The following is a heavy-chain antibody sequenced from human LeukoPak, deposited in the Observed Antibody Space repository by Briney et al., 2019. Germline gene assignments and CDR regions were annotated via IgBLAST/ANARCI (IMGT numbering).Heavy chain of an antibody. CDR3: AREYYDFWSGYKAEVLDYYYGMDV. Sequence: PERSLRLSCAAPGFTFSSHAMHWVRQAPGKGLEWVAVISYDGRNKYHADSVTGRFTISRDNSKNTLYLQMNSLRAEDTAVYYCAREYYDFWSGYKAEVLDYYYGMDVWGQGTTVTVSS. J-gene: IGHJ6*02. D-gene: IGHD3-3*01. CDR1: GFTFSSHA. CDR2: ISYDGRNK. V-gene: IGHV3-30-3*01.